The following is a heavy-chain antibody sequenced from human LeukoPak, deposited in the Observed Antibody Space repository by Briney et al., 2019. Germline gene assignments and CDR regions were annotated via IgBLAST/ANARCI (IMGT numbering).Heavy chain of an antibody. J-gene: IGHJ4*02. CDR3: ARVYISMAYFDY. D-gene: IGHD2/OR15-2a*01. CDR2: IKQGGSEK. V-gene: IGHV3-7*03. Sequence: PGGSLTLSCAASGFTFSSYWMIWLPHAPGKGLECVANIKQGGSEKYYVDSVKGRFTISRDNAKNSLYLQMNSLRAEDTGVYYCARVYISMAYFDYWGQGTLVTVSS. CDR1: GFTFSSYW.